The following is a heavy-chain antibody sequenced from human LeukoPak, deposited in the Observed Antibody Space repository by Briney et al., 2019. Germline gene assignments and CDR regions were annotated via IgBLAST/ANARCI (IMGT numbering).Heavy chain of an antibody. Sequence: GASVKVSCKASGYTFTIYYLHWVRQAPGQGLEWMGIINPSGGSTNYAQKFQGRVTMTRDTSTSTVYMELGSLRSEDTAVYYCARHQAVAGPFDYWGQGTLVTVSS. CDR2: INPSGGST. J-gene: IGHJ4*02. D-gene: IGHD6-19*01. CDR1: GYTFTIYY. V-gene: IGHV1-46*01. CDR3: ARHQAVAGPFDY.